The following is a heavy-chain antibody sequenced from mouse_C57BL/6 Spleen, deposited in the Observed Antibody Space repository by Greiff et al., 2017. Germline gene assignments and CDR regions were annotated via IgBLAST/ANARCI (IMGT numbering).Heavy chain of an antibody. D-gene: IGHD1-1*01. V-gene: IGHV2-5*01. CDR1: GFSLTSYG. CDR3: AKNAIGSSYDYAVDY. Sequence: VQLVESGPGLVQPSQCLSITCTVSGFSLTSYGVHWVRQSPGKGLEWLGVIWSGGSTEYNAAFMSSLSITKDNSKSQVFFKMNSLQADDTAIYYCAKNAIGSSYDYAVDYWGQGTSVTVSS. CDR2: IWSGGST. J-gene: IGHJ4*01.